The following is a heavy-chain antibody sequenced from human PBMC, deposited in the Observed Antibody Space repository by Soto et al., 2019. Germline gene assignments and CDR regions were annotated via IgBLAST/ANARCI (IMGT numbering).Heavy chain of an antibody. J-gene: IGHJ6*02. CDR3: ARNGTYSSSLSQYSGMDV. D-gene: IGHD1-26*01. CDR1: GGTFDNFI. CDR2: IVPMLGTP. V-gene: IGHV1-69*01. Sequence: QVQLVQSGAEVKEPGSSVRVSCKASGGTFDNFIMNWVRQTPGQGLEWMGGIVPMLGTPTYAEKFKGRVTISATGATGTMYMEATSPRSEDTAIYYCARNGTYSSSLSQYSGMDVWCQGNTVTV.